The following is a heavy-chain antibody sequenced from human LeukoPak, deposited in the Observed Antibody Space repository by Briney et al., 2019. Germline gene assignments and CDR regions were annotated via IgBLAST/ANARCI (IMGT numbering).Heavy chain of an antibody. CDR3: ARVTMGPYWYFDL. V-gene: IGHV1-46*01. Sequence: ASVKVSCKASGYSFTSYYRHWVRQAPGQGLEWMGIINPSGGTTSYAQKFRGRVTMTRDTSTSTVYMELSSLRSEDTALYYCARVTMGPYWYFDLWGRGTLVTVTS. D-gene: IGHD3-10*01. CDR2: INPSGGTT. CDR1: GYSFTSYY. J-gene: IGHJ2*01.